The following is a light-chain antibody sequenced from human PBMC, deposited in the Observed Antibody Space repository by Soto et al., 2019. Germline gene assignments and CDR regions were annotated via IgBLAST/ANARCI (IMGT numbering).Light chain of an antibody. J-gene: IGKJ4*01. CDR2: LAS. CDR1: QSLLNTNGYNY. CDR3: MQALQIPPS. Sequence: EIVMTQSPLSLPVTPGEPASISCRSSQSLLNTNGYNYLDWYLQKPGQSPQLLMYLASNRAPGVPDRFSGSGSGTDFTLKISRVEAEDVGIYFCMQALQIPPSFGGGTKVEIK. V-gene: IGKV2-28*01.